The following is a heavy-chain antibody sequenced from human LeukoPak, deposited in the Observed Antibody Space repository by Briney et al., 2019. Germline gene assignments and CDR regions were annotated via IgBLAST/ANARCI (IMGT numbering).Heavy chain of an antibody. CDR3: ARDPEDFWSGYNTLGDYYYYMDV. Sequence: SETLSLTCTVSGGSISSYYWSWIRQPAGKGLEWIGRIYTSASTNYNPSLKSRVTMSVDTSKNQFSLKLSSVTAADTAVYYCARDPEDFWSGYNTLGDYYYYMDVWGKGTTVTVSS. CDR1: GGSISSYY. CDR2: IYTSAST. D-gene: IGHD3-3*01. V-gene: IGHV4-4*07. J-gene: IGHJ6*03.